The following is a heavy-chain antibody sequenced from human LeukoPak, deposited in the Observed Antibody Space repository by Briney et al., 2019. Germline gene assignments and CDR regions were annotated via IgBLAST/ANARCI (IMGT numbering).Heavy chain of an antibody. D-gene: IGHD3-9*01. V-gene: IGHV4-59*12. CDR2: IYYSGST. CDR3: ARVIAYYDILTGYYNVGRLDY. Sequence: SETLSLTCTVSGGSISSYYWSWIRQPPGKGLEWIGYIYYSGSTYYNPSLKSRVTISVDTSKNQFSLKLSSVTAADTAVYYCARVIAYYDILTGYYNVGRLDYWGQGTLVTVSS. J-gene: IGHJ4*02. CDR1: GGSISSYY.